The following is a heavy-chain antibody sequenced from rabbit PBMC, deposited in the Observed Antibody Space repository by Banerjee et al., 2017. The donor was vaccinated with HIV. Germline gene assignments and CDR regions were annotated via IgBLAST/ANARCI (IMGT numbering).Heavy chain of an antibody. CDR3: ARDRDTGSVFYFDL. CDR1: GFTLSSYW. J-gene: IGHJ4*01. CDR2: IDTGSGGI. V-gene: IGHV1S45*01. D-gene: IGHD1-1*01. Sequence: EESGGGLVQPEGSLTLTCTASGFTLSSYWICWVRQAPGKGLEWIGCIDTGSGGIYYASWAKGRFTISKTSSTTVTLQMTSLTAADTATYFCARDRDTGSVFYFDLWGPGTLVTVS.